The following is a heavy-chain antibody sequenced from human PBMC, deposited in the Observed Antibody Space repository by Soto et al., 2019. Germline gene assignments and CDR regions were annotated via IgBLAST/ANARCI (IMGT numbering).Heavy chain of an antibody. D-gene: IGHD5-18*01. CDR1: GFTFDDYA. CDR3: AKGYSYGVLEPLGY. J-gene: IGHJ4*02. V-gene: IGHV3-9*01. CDR2: ISWNSGII. Sequence: EVQLVESGGGLVKPGGSLRLSCAASGFTFDDYAMNWVRQAPGKGLEWVSGISWNSGIIDYANSVKGRFTISRDNAKNSLYMQMNSLRAEDTALYYCAKGYSYGVLEPLGYWGQGTLVTVSS.